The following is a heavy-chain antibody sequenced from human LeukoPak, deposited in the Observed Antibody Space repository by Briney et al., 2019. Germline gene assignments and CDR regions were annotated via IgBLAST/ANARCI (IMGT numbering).Heavy chain of an antibody. CDR2: TYYRSKWYN. CDR1: GDSVFSNNAA. CDR3: ATWRFDS. Sequence: PSQTLSLTCAVSGDSVFSNNAAWNCSRRSPSRGLGWLGRTYYRSKWYNEYPISMRSRITVTPDTSKNQFSLQLNSVTPEDTAVYYCATWRFDSWGQGTLVTVSS. J-gene: IGHJ5*01. D-gene: IGHD3-3*01. V-gene: IGHV6-1*01.